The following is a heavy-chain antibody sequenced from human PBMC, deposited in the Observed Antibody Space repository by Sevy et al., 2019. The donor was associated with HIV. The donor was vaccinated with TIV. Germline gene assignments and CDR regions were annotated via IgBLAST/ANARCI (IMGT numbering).Heavy chain of an antibody. Sequence: KQSQTLSLTCAVYGGSFSGYYWTWIRQPPGKGLEWIGEIMPGGITNYNPSLKSRVTISIDTSKNQFSLKVKSVTAADTAIYYCARGQWEHPFWGQGTQVTVSS. CDR2: IMPGGIT. D-gene: IGHD1-26*01. CDR1: GGSFSGYY. J-gene: IGHJ4*02. V-gene: IGHV4-34*01. CDR3: ARGQWEHPF.